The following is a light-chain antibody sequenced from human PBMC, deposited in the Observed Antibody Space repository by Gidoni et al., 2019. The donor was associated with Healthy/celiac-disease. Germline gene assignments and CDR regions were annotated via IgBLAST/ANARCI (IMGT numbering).Light chain of an antibody. CDR3: QQRSNWPPWT. CDR1: QSVSIY. Sequence: EIVLTQSPATLSLSPGERATLSCRASQSVSIYLAWYHQKPGQAPRLLIYDASNRATGIPARFSGSGSGTDFTLTLSSLEPEDFSVYYCQQRSNWPPWTFGQGTKVEIK. CDR2: DAS. V-gene: IGKV3-11*01. J-gene: IGKJ1*01.